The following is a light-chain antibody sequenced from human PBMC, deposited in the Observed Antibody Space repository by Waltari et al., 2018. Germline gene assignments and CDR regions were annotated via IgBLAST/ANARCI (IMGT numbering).Light chain of an antibody. J-gene: IGKJ5*01. V-gene: IGKV3-15*01. CDR1: QSVRSN. CDR2: DAS. Sequence: EIVMTQSPATLSVSPGETATLSCRASQSVRSNVAWYQKKTGQAPRLLIYDASTRATSIPAKFRGSGSGTEFTLTISSLQSEDFAVYYCQQYNRWPPITFGHGTRLEIK. CDR3: QQYNRWPPIT.